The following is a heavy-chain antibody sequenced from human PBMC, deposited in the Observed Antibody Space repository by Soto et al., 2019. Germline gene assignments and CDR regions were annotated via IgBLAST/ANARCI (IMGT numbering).Heavy chain of an antibody. CDR2: ISAYNGNT. CDR3: ARDMYSSHSYYYYGMDV. V-gene: IGHV1-18*01. J-gene: IGHJ6*02. CDR1: GYTFTNYG. D-gene: IGHD6-13*01. Sequence: QVQLVQSGAEVKKPGASVNVSCKASGYTFTNYGISWVRQAPGQGLEWMGWISAYNGNTNYIQKLQGRVTMTTDTSTSTAYRELRSLRSDDTAVYYCARDMYSSHSYYYYGMDVWGQGTTVTVSS.